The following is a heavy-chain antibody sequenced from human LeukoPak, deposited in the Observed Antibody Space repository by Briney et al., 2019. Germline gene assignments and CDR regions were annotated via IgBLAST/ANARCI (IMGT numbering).Heavy chain of an antibody. CDR3: ARYPGLEGTGSRGAFDY. J-gene: IGHJ4*02. CDR2: IYYSGST. V-gene: IGHV4-59*01. CDR1: GGSISNYY. D-gene: IGHD3-10*01. Sequence: SETLSLTCTVAGGSISNYYWSWLRQPPGEGLELIGYIYYSGSTNYNPSVKSRVTISVDNSKNQFSLKLNTLTAADTAVYYCARYPGLEGTGSRGAFDYWGQGALVTVSS.